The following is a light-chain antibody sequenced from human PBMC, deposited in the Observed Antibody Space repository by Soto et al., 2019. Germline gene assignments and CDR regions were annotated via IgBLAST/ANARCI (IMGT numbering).Light chain of an antibody. Sequence: VIWMTQSPSLLSASTGDRVTISCRMSQGISSYLAWYQQKPGKAPTLLIYEASILQNGVPSRFSGTESGTEFTLTISSLRPDDFATYYCQQYNDYSAWTFGQGTKVDIK. V-gene: IGKV1D-8*03. CDR3: QQYNDYSAWT. CDR2: EAS. J-gene: IGKJ1*01. CDR1: QGISSY.